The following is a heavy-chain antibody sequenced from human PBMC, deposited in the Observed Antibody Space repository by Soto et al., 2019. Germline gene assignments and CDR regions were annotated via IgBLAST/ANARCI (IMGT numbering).Heavy chain of an antibody. CDR2: ISYDGSNK. V-gene: IGHV3-30*18. Sequence: QVQLVESGGGVVQPGRSLRLSCAASGFTFSSYGMHWVRQAPGKGLEWVAVISYDGSNKYYADSVKGRFTISRDNSKNTLYLQMNSLRAEDTAVYYCAKERVVVTATPDFDYWGQGTLVTFSS. J-gene: IGHJ4*02. CDR3: AKERVVVTATPDFDY. D-gene: IGHD2-21*02. CDR1: GFTFSSYG.